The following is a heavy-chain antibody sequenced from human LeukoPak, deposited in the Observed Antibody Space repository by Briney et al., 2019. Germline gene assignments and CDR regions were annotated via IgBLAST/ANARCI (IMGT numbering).Heavy chain of an antibody. Sequence: GGSRRLTCAASGFTFSNYAMHWVRQAQGTGLEWVALISYDGSSIRYADSVRGRFTLSRDNSKNTLYLEVSSLRADDTAVYYCVRDHSTGGSGCYYDSWGQGTVLTVSS. CDR1: GFTFSNYA. J-gene: IGHJ4*02. CDR2: ISYDGSSI. CDR3: VRDHSTGGSGCYYDS. D-gene: IGHD6-19*01. V-gene: IGHV3-30*04.